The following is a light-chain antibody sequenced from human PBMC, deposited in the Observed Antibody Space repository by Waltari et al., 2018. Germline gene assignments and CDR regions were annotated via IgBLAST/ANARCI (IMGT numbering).Light chain of an antibody. CDR1: SSDVGSYNL. J-gene: IGLJ2*01. CDR2: EVS. V-gene: IGLV2-23*02. Sequence: QSALTQPASVSGSPGQSITISCTGTSSDVGSYNLVSWYEQHPGKAPKFMIYEVSKRPSGVVNRCPGSKSGNTASRTISGLQAEDEAEYYCCSYAGSSTFVVFGGGTKLTVL. CDR3: CSYAGSSTFVV.